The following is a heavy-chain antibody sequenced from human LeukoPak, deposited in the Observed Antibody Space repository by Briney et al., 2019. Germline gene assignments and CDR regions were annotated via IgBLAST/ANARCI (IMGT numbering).Heavy chain of an antibody. D-gene: IGHD4-23*01. V-gene: IGHV3-7*05. CDR1: GFTFSNYW. CDR2: IKQDASEK. CDR3: ARYDYGGNFDY. J-gene: IGHJ4*02. Sequence: GGSLRLSCAASGFTFSNYWMSWVRQAPGKGLEWVANIKQDASEKYYVDSVKGRFTIFRDNAKNSLYLQMSSLRAEDTAVYYCARYDYGGNFDYWGQGTLVTVSS.